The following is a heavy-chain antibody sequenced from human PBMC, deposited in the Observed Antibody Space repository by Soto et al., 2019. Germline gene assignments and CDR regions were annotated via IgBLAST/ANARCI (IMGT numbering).Heavy chain of an antibody. CDR2: IYYSGST. CDR3: ARISRHCSGGSCYYFDY. D-gene: IGHD2-15*01. J-gene: IGHJ4*02. CDR1: GGSISSGGYY. V-gene: IGHV4-31*03. Sequence: PSETLSLTCTVSGGSISSGGYYWSWIRQHPGKGLEWIGYIYYSGSTYYNPSLKSRVTISVDTSKNQFSLKLSSVTAADTAVYYCARISRHCSGGSCYYFDYWGQGTLVTVSS.